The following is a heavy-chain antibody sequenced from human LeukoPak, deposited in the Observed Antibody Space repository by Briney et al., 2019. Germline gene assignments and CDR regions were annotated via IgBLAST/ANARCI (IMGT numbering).Heavy chain of an antibody. Sequence: GESLKISCKGSGYSVTSYWIGWVRQMPGKGLEWMGIIYPGDSDTRYSPSFQGQVTISADKSISTAYLQWSSLKASDTAMYYCARHFARTTGANYYYYGMDVWGQGTTVTVSS. CDR1: GYSVTSYW. D-gene: IGHD1-1*01. J-gene: IGHJ6*02. V-gene: IGHV5-51*01. CDR3: ARHFARTTGANYYYYGMDV. CDR2: IYPGDSDT.